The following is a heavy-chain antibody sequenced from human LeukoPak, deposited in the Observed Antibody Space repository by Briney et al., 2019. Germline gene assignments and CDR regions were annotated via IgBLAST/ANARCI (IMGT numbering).Heavy chain of an antibody. CDR1: GFTFNNYS. CDR3: ARSFRGDNWNDNWFDP. Sequence: GGSLRLSCAASGFTFNNYSMNWVRQAPGKGLEWVSSITSTSSYIHYADSVKGRFTISRDNAKNSLYLQMNSLRAEDTAMYYCARSFRGDNWNDNWFDPWGQGTLVTVSS. J-gene: IGHJ5*02. V-gene: IGHV3-21*01. D-gene: IGHD1-1*01. CDR2: ITSTSSYI.